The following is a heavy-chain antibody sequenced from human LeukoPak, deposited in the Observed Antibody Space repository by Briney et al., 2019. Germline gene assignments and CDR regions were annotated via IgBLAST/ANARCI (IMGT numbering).Heavy chain of an antibody. D-gene: IGHD6-13*01. Sequence: PGGSLRLSCAASGFTFSSYGMHWVRKAPGKGLEWVPVIWYDGSNKYYADSVKGRFTISRDNSKNTLYLQMNSLRAEDTAVYYCARDPAPTSSSWYYFDYWGQGTLVTVSS. CDR2: IWYDGSNK. J-gene: IGHJ4*02. V-gene: IGHV3-33*01. CDR3: ARDPAPTSSSWYYFDY. CDR1: GFTFSSYG.